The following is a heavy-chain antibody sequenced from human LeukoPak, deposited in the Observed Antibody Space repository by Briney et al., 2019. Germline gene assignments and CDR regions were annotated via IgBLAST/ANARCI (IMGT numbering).Heavy chain of an antibody. D-gene: IGHD4-11*01. CDR3: AKDRYSNYGNWFDP. CDR2: ISGSGGST. CDR1: GFSFSDYA. J-gene: IGHJ5*02. Sequence: PGGSLRLSCAASGFSFSDYAMNWVRQAPGKGLEWVSGISGSGGSTNYADSVRGRFTISRDNSKNTLYLQMNSLRAEDTAVYYCAKDRYSNYGNWFDPWGQGTLVTVFS. V-gene: IGHV3-23*01.